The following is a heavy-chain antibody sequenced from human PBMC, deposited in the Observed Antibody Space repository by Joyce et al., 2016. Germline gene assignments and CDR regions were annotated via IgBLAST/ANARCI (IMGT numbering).Heavy chain of an antibody. CDR1: GGPFRCFF. Sequence: QVKLRQWGAGLLKPSETLSLTCAVSGGPFRCFFWTWVRQPPGKALEWIGDITTSGATNYNPSMRSRVAISVDTSNNQVSLTLTSLSAADVAVYYGARSQWLAPLMYWGQGTLVTVSP. V-gene: IGHV4-34*02. CDR3: ARSQWLAPLMY. CDR2: ITTSGAT. J-gene: IGHJ4*02. D-gene: IGHD6-19*01.